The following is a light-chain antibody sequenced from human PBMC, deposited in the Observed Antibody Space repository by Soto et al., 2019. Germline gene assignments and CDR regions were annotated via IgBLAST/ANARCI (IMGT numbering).Light chain of an antibody. CDR2: GNS. V-gene: IGLV1-40*01. CDR1: SSNIGAGYD. Sequence: QSVLTQPPSVSGAPGQRVTIYCTGSSSNIGAGYDVHWYQQFPGTAPKLLIYGNSNRPSGVPDRFSGSKSGTSASLAITGLQAEDEADYYCQSYDSSLSGSWVFGGGTKLTVL. CDR3: QSYDSSLSGSWV. J-gene: IGLJ3*02.